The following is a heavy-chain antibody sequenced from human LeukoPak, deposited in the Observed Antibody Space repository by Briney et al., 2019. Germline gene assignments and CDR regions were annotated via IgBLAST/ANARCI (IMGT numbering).Heavy chain of an antibody. CDR2: INHSGST. D-gene: IGHD3-10*01. J-gene: IGHJ5*02. CDR3: AKGANVLLWS. V-gene: IGHV4-34*01. Sequence: PSETLSLTCAVYGGSFSGYYWSWIRQPPGKGLEWIGEINHSGSTNYNPSLKSRVTISVDTSKNQFSLKLSSVTAADTAVYYCAKGANVLLWSWGQGTLVTVSS. CDR1: GGSFSGYY.